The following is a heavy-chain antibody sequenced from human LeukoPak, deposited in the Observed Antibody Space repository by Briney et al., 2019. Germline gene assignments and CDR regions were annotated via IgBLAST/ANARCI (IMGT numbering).Heavy chain of an antibody. Sequence: GGSLRLSCAASGFTFSSYAMSWVRQAPGKGLEWVSAISGSGSSTYYADSVKGRFTISRDDSKNTIYLLMNSLRAEDTAIYYCTRDSIHTYWGQGALVTVSS. CDR1: GFTFSSYA. J-gene: IGHJ4*02. CDR3: TRDSIHTY. V-gene: IGHV3-23*01. CDR2: ISGSGSST.